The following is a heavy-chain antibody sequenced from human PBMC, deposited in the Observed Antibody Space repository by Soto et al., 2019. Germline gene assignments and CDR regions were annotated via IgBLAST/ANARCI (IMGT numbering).Heavy chain of an antibody. V-gene: IGHV3-74*01. D-gene: IGHD1-7*01. CDR2: ISGDGTSI. CDR1: GFTFSTYW. CDR3: VREKELYY. Sequence: GGSLRLSCAASGFTFSTYWMHWVRQAPGKGLMWISRISGDGTSITYADSMKGRFTISRDNAKNTLFLQMNSLRAEDTAVYYCVREKELYYWGQGTLVTVSS. J-gene: IGHJ4*02.